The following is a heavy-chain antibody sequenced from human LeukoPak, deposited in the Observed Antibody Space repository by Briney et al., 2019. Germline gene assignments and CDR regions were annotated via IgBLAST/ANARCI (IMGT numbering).Heavy chain of an antibody. CDR3: ASSSGYYYYYHYMDV. J-gene: IGHJ6*03. V-gene: IGHV1-8*01. Sequence: ASVKVSCKASGYTFTSYDINWVRQATGQGLEWMGWMNPNSGNTGYAQKFQGRVTMTRNTSISTAYMELSSLRSEDTAVYYCASSSGYYYYYHYMDVWGKGTTVTVSS. CDR1: GYTFTSYD. CDR2: MNPNSGNT.